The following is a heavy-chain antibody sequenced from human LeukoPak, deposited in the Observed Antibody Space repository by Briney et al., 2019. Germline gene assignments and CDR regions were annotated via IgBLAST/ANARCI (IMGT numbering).Heavy chain of an antibody. CDR2: ISAYNGNT. D-gene: IGHD2-2*01. CDR1: GYTFTSYG. J-gene: IGHJ6*02. CDR3: ARDSSYCSSTSCRPMDV. V-gene: IGHV1-18*01. Sequence: ASVKVSCKASGYTFTSYGISWVRQAPGQGLEWMGWISAYNGNTNYAQKLQGRVTMTTDTSTSTAYMELRNLRSDDTAVYYCARDSSYCSSTSCRPMDVWGQGTTVTVPS.